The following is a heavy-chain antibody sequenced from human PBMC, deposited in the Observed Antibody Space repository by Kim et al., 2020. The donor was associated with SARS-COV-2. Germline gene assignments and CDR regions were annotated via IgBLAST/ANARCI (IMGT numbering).Heavy chain of an antibody. D-gene: IGHD6-13*01. V-gene: IGHV1-2*02. CDR1: GYTFSSYF. CDR2: MNPNSGDT. CDR3: AREGPEYGTSWYYFDY. Sequence: ASVKVSCKASGYTFSSYFIHWVRQAPGQGLEWMGWMNPNSGDTNYAQKFQGRVTMTRDTSITTAFVELTRLRSDDTAVYYCAREGPEYGTSWYYFDYWGQGTLVTVSS. J-gene: IGHJ4*02.